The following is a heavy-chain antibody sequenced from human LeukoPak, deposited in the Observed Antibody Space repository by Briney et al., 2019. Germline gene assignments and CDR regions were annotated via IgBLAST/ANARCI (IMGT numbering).Heavy chain of an antibody. CDR3: ARDPAPGRYYFDY. V-gene: IGHV4-4*07. CDR2: IYTSGST. Sequence: SEXLSLTCTVSGGSISSYYWSWLRQPAGKRLEWIGRIYTSGSTNYNPSLTSRVTISVDTSKNQFSLKLSSVTAADTAVYYCARDPAPGRYYFDYWGQGTLVTVSS. J-gene: IGHJ4*02. CDR1: GGSISSYY.